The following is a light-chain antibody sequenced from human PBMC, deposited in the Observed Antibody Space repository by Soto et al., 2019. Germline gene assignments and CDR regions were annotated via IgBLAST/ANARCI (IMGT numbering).Light chain of an antibody. CDR1: SSDVGSYDH. V-gene: IGLV2-14*01. CDR2: EVS. CDR3: AAWDDSLNGPFYV. Sequence: QSALTQPASVSGSPGQSITISCSGTSSDVGSYDHVAWYQQFPGKTPKLTIYEVSNRPSGVSSRFSGSKSGNTASLAISGLQSEDEADYYCAAWDDSLNGPFYVFGTGTKVTVL. J-gene: IGLJ1*01.